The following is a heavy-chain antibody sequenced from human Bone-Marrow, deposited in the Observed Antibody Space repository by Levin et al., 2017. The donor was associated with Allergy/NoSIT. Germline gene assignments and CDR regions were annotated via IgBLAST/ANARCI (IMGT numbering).Heavy chain of an antibody. CDR1: GGAISGYY. CDR2: IYYSGST. V-gene: IGHV4-59*01. CDR3: ARGGSDLYSWFDP. Sequence: GSLRLSCTGSGGAISGYYWNGIRQPPGKGLDWIGYIYYSGSTNYNPSLKSRVTISVDTSKNQFSLKLSSVTAADTAVYYCARGGSDLYSWFDPWGQGTLVTVSS. J-gene: IGHJ5*02. D-gene: IGHD5-12*01.